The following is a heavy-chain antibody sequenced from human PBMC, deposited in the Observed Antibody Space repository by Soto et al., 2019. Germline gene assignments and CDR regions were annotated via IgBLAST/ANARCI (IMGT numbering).Heavy chain of an antibody. CDR1: GGSLTDHY. CDR3: ARGNEWKSATFDI. D-gene: IGHD3-3*01. J-gene: IGHJ3*02. Sequence: QVQLQESGPGLVKPSETLSLTCTVAGGSLTDHYWNWFRQSPGKGLHWIGYVYYSGGTNYNPSLKSRVTMSVDTSKNQFSLNLRSVTAADTAVYYCARGNEWKSATFDIWGQGTMVSGSS. CDR2: VYYSGGT. V-gene: IGHV4-59*11.